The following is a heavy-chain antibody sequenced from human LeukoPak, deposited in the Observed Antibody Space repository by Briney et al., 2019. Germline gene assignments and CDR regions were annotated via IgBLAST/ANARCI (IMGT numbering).Heavy chain of an antibody. D-gene: IGHD3-9*01. Sequence: GASVKVSCKASGGTFSSYAISWVRQAPGQGLEWMGGIIPIFDTANYAQKFQGRVTITADESTSTAYMELSSLRSEDTAVYYCARVYYDILTGYYNQNWFDPWGQGTLVTVSS. J-gene: IGHJ5*02. CDR3: ARVYYDILTGYYNQNWFDP. V-gene: IGHV1-69*13. CDR1: GGTFSSYA. CDR2: IIPIFDTA.